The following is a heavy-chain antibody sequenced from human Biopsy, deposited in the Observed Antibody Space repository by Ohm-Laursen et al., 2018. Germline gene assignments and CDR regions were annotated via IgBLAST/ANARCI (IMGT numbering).Heavy chain of an antibody. CDR1: GFTFSSNW. Sequence: SLRLSCAAPGFTFSSNWMHWVRQPPGKGLMWVSRINNDGSDTTYADSVTGRFTVSRDNAKNSLYLQMNSLRVEDTAVYYCARWDYWGQGTLVTVSS. J-gene: IGHJ4*02. CDR3: ARWDY. V-gene: IGHV3-74*01. CDR2: INNDGSDT.